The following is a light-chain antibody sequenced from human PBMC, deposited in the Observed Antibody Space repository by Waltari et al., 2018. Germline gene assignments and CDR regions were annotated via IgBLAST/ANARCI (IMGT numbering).Light chain of an antibody. V-gene: IGKV3-20*01. CDR2: DAS. CDR3: QKYGTLPAT. CDR1: QSVSKY. J-gene: IGKJ1*01. Sequence: EIVFTHSTGTLSLSPGERASLSCSASQSVSKYLAWYQQKPGQAPRPLIYDASTRATGIPDRFSATGWGTDFSLSISRLEPEDFAVYYCQKYGTLPATFGQGTKVQMK.